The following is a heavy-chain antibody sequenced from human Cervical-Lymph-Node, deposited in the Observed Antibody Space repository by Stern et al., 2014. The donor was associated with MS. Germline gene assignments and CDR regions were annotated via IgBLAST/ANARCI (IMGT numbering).Heavy chain of an antibody. CDR3: ARVYTSGNS. Sequence: EVQLLESGGGLVQPGGSLRLSCTVSGFTLSMYSMNWVRQAPGKGLELVSYISSSSSIRKYADSVKGRFTISRDNGKNSLYLQMNSLRDEDTAVYYCARVYTSGNSWGQGTLVTVSS. CDR2: ISSSSSIR. J-gene: IGHJ5*02. CDR1: GFTLSMYS. D-gene: IGHD6-25*01. V-gene: IGHV3-48*02.